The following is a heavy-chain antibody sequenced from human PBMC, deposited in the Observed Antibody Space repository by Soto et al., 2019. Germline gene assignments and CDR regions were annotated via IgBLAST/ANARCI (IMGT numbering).Heavy chain of an antibody. CDR3: ARGHYGRDY. Sequence: ESGGGLVQPGGSLRLSCAASEFTFSQHWMSWVRQALGKGLEWVADIKPDGSEKYYVDSVKGRFTISRDNAKNSVYLQMNGLRAEDTAVYYCARGHYGRDYWGQGTLVTVSS. D-gene: IGHD4-17*01. J-gene: IGHJ4*02. CDR2: IKPDGSEK. V-gene: IGHV3-7*01. CDR1: EFTFSQHW.